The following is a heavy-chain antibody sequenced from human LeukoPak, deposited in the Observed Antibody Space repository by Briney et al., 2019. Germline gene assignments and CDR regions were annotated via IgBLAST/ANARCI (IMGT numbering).Heavy chain of an antibody. J-gene: IGHJ4*02. D-gene: IGHD4-17*01. V-gene: IGHV1-18*01. CDR2: ISAYNGNT. Sequence: GASVKVSCKASGYTFTSYGISWVRQAPGQGLEWMGWISAYNGNTNYAQKLQGRVTMTTDTSTSTAYMELRSPRSDDTAVYYCARVSGTTVTTVVDYWGQGTLVTVSS. CDR3: ARVSGTTVTTVVDY. CDR1: GYTFTSYG.